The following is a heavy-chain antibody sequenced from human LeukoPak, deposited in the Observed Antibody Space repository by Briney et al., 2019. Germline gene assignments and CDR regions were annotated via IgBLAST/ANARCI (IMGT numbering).Heavy chain of an antibody. Sequence: PSETLSLTCTVSGGSLSSHYWSWIRQPPGKGLDWIGYVYYSGSTYYNPSLKSRVTISVDTSKNQFSLRLSSVTAADTAVYYCVTHYSNWFDPWGQGTLVTVSS. CDR1: GGSLSSHY. CDR3: VTHYSNWFDP. CDR2: VYYSGST. V-gene: IGHV4-59*11. D-gene: IGHD2-21*01. J-gene: IGHJ5*02.